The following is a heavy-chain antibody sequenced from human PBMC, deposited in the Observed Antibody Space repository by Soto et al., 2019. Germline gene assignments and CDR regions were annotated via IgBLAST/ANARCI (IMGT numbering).Heavy chain of an antibody. J-gene: IGHJ4*02. CDR2: INAGNGNT. CDR3: ARDQDPDYYDSSGYYY. Sequence: QVPLVQSGAEVKKPGASVKVSCKASGYTFTSYAMHWVRQAPGQRLEWMGWINAGNGNTKYSQKFQGRVTITRDTSASTAYMELSSLRSEDTAVYYCARDQDPDYYDSSGYYYWGQGTLVTVSS. D-gene: IGHD3-22*01. V-gene: IGHV1-3*01. CDR1: GYTFTSYA.